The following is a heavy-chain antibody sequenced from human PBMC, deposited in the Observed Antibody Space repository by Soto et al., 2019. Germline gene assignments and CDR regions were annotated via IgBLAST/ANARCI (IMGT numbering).Heavy chain of an antibody. Sequence: GGSLRLSCAASGFTFDDYAMHWVRQAPGKGLEWVSGISWNSGSIGYAESVKGRFTISRDNAKNSLYLQMNSLRAEDTALYYCAKTHVRDPGAFDIWGQGTMVTVSS. CDR3: AKTHVRDPGAFDI. CDR2: ISWNSGSI. D-gene: IGHD3-10*01. CDR1: GFTFDDYA. J-gene: IGHJ3*02. V-gene: IGHV3-9*01.